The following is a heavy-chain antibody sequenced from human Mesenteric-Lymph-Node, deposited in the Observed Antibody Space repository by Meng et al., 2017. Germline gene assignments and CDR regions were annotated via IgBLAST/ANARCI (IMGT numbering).Heavy chain of an antibody. D-gene: IGHD1-14*01. CDR1: GGSFSTHP. Sequence: QVQLVQSGAEVKKPGSSVKVACKTSGGSFSTHPFSWVRQAPGQGLEWMGGLIAVFDKTKAAPTFQDRVTFTADESTSTAYMELSSLTFDDTAVYFCARGRRNEPLFDYWGQGTLVTVSS. CDR3: ARGRRNEPLFDY. V-gene: IGHV1-69*13. J-gene: IGHJ4*02. CDR2: LIAVFDKT.